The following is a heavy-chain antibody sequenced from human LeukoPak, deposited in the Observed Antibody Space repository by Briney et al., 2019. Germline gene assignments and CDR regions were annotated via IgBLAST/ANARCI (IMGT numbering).Heavy chain of an antibody. Sequence: GGSLRLSCAASGFSFSDYSMNWVRQAPGKGLEWVSYISSSSSTMYYAVSVKGRFTISRDNAKNSLYLQMDSQRAEDTAVYYCARDRDSIYPGGPFDYWGQGTLVTVSS. CDR2: ISSSSSTM. CDR1: GFSFSDYS. D-gene: IGHD3-16*01. J-gene: IGHJ4*02. CDR3: ARDRDSIYPGGPFDY. V-gene: IGHV3-48*01.